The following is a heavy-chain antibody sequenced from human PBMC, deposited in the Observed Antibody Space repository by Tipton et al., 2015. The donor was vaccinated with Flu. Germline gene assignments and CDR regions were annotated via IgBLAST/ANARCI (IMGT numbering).Heavy chain of an antibody. CDR2: VHHAGST. J-gene: IGHJ5*02. Sequence: TLSLTCSVSGDSIRSDYFWGWIRQPPGKGLEWIGNVHHAGSTYYNPSLKSRVTMSMDASKNHFSLKLNSVTAADTAVYFCVRRDYSNYVSDPKSWFDPWGQGTLVAVSS. V-gene: IGHV4-38-2*01. D-gene: IGHD4-11*01. CDR3: VRRDYSNYVSDPKSWFDP. CDR1: GDSIRSDYF.